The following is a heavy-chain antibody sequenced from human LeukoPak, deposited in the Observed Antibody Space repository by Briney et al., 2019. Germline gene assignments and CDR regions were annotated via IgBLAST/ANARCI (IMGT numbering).Heavy chain of an antibody. J-gene: IGHJ5*02. Sequence: GGSLRLSCAASGFTLSSYAMSWVRQAPGKGLEWVAFIRFEGTEKFYADSVKGRFTISRDNSKNTLYLQMNSLRAEDTAVYYCAKDLIRDVWFGESWGQGTLVTVSS. CDR1: GFTLSSYA. D-gene: IGHD3-10*01. CDR3: AKDLIRDVWFGES. V-gene: IGHV3-30*02. CDR2: IRFEGTEK.